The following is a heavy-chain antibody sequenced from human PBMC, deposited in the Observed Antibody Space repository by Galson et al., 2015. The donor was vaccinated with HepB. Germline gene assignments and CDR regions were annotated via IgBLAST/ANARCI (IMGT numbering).Heavy chain of an antibody. V-gene: IGHV1-2*06. CDR2: INPNSGGT. D-gene: IGHD3-22*01. J-gene: IGHJ4*02. CDR3: ATDYYDSSGYYPTDY. Sequence: SVKVSCKASGYTFTGYYMHWVRQAPGQGLEWMGRINPNSGGTNYAQKFQGRVTMTRDTSISTAYMELSRLRSDDTAVYYCATDYYDSSGYYPTDYWGQGTLVTVSS. CDR1: GYTFTGYY.